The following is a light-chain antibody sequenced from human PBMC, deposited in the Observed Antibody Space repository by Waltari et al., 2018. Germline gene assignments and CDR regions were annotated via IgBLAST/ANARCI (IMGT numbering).Light chain of an antibody. CDR2: DVA. CDR3: ASYTTTRTVV. Sequence: QSALTQPDAVSGSPGQSITISCTGTSRDIGGYNYVSWYQQHPGKAPKLMIFDVARWPAGVSNRFSGSKSGNTASLTISGLQAEDEADYYCASYTTTRTVVFGGGTKVTVL. J-gene: IGLJ2*01. V-gene: IGLV2-14*01. CDR1: SRDIGGYNY.